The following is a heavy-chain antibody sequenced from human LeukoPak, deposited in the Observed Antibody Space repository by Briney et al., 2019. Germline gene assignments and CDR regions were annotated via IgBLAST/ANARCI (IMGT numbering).Heavy chain of an antibody. D-gene: IGHD4-23*01. J-gene: IGHJ3*02. V-gene: IGHV3-30-3*01. CDR1: GFTFSSYA. CDR2: ISYDGSNK. CDR3: ASDTVVTQHAFDI. Sequence: GGSLRLSCAASGFTFSSYAMHWVRQAPGKGLEWVAVISYDGSNKYYADSVKGRFTISRDNSKNTLYLQMNSLRAEDTAVYYCASDTVVTQHAFDIWGQGTMVTVSS.